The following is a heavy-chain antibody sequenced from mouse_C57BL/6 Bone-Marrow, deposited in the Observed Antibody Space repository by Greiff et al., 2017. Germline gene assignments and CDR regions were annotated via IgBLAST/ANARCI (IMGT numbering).Heavy chain of an antibody. J-gene: IGHJ2*01. CDR1: GFNIKDYY. V-gene: IGHV14-1*01. CDR3: TKEGGNFPSYFDY. CDR2: IDPEDGDT. Sequence: EVQLQQSGAELVRPGASVKLSCTASGFNIKDYYMHWVKQRPEQGLEWIGRIDPEDGDTEYAPKFQGKATMTADTSSNTAYLQLSSLTSEDTAVYYCTKEGGNFPSYFDYWGQGTTLTVSS. D-gene: IGHD2-1*01.